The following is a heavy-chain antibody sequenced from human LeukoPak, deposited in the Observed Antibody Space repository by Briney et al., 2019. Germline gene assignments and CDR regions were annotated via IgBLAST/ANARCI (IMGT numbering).Heavy chain of an antibody. CDR2: IQYDGSNK. J-gene: IGHJ4*02. CDR1: GFTFSSYW. V-gene: IGHV3-30*02. CDR3: ASNNRKIMVRGVIIPYYFDY. D-gene: IGHD3-10*01. Sequence: QTGGSLTLSCAASGFTFSSYWMSWVRQAPGKGLEWVAFIQYDGSNKYYADAVKGRFTISRDNSKNTLYLQMNSLRAEDTAVYYCASNNRKIMVRGVIIPYYFDYWGQGTLVTVSS.